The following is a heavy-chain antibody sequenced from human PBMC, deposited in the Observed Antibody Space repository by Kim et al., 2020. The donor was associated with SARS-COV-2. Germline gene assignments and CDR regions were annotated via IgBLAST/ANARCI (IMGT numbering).Heavy chain of an antibody. D-gene: IGHD3-16*01. Sequence: GGSLRLSCAASGFTFTNAWMSWVRQAPGKGLEWVGRIKTTGEGGTTDFAAPVKGRFSMLRDDSKNTMYLQMDSLKTEDTAIYYCSTDGGLRPGLKGVAYWGQGTLVTVSS. J-gene: IGHJ4*02. CDR1: GFTFTNAW. V-gene: IGHV3-15*01. CDR2: IKTTGEGGTT. CDR3: STDGGLRPGLKGVAY.